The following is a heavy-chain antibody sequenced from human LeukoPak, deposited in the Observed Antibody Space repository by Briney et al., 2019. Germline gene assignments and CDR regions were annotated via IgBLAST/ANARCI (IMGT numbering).Heavy chain of an antibody. CDR3: ASSRIVGATTKIDY. V-gene: IGHV3-30*03. Sequence: PGRSLRLSCAASGFTFISYGMHWVRQAPGKGLEWVAVISYDGSTKYYADSVKGRFTISRDNSKNTLYLQMNSLRAEDTAVYYCASSRIVGATTKIDYWGQGTLVTVSS. CDR2: ISYDGSTK. CDR1: GFTFISYG. D-gene: IGHD1-26*01. J-gene: IGHJ4*02.